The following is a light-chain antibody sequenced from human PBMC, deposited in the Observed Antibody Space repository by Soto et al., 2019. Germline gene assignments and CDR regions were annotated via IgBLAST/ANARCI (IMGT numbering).Light chain of an antibody. Sequence: SYELTQPPSVSVAPGQTATITCGGNNIGGKTVHWYQQKPGQAPVAVVDHDTDRPSGIPERFSGPNSGNTATLTISRVEAGDEADYYCQVWASSADLYVFGPGTKVTVL. CDR2: HDT. CDR3: QVWASSADLYV. J-gene: IGLJ1*01. V-gene: IGLV3-21*02. CDR1: NIGGKT.